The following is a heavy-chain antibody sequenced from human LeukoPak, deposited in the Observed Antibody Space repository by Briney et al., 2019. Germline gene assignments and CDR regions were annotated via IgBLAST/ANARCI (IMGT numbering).Heavy chain of an antibody. CDR2: ICQDGNGR. CDR1: GFTFSSYC. CDR3: ARWRGLQSEFDH. J-gene: IGHJ4*02. Sequence: PVGSLRLSCAASGFTFSSYCMGWVRQTPGKRLECVATICQDGNGRDFVDSVKGRFTISRDNAKNSLYLEMNSLRVDDTAVYYCARWRGLQSEFDHWGQGTLVTVSS. D-gene: IGHD5-24*01. V-gene: IGHV3-7*01.